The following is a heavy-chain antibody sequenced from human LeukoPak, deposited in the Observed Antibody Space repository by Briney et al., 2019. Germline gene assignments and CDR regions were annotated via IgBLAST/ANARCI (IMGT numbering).Heavy chain of an antibody. Sequence: GGSLRLSCAASGFTFSSYTMNWVRQAPGKGLELVSHIISSGDTIYYADSVKGRFTISRDNAKNSLYLQVNSLRAEDTAVYYRARLRSYGYYYDGMDVWGQGTTVTVSS. D-gene: IGHD3-16*01. V-gene: IGHV3-48*04. CDR1: GFTFSSYT. CDR3: ARLRSYGYYYDGMDV. J-gene: IGHJ6*02. CDR2: IISSGDTI.